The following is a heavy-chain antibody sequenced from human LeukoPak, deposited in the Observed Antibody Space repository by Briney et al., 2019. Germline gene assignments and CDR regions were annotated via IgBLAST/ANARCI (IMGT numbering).Heavy chain of an antibody. CDR1: GGSISSGGFY. V-gene: IGHV4-30-2*01. Sequence: SETLSLTCTVSGGSISSGGFYWSWIRQPPGKGLEWIGYIYHSGSIYYNPSLKSRVTISVDRSKNQFSLRLSSVTAADTAVYYCARAEGGGFDYWGQGVLVTVSS. J-gene: IGHJ4*02. D-gene: IGHD3-16*01. CDR3: ARAEGGGFDY. CDR2: IYHSGSI.